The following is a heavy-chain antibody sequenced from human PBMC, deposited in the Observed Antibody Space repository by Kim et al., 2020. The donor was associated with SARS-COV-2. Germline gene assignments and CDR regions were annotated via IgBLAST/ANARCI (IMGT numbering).Heavy chain of an antibody. V-gene: IGHV3-73*01. CDR3: TRHVSCTGGSCYSFDY. Sequence: ASVKGRFTISRDDSKNTAYLQMNSLKTEDTAVYYYTRHVSCTGGSCYSFDYWGQGTLVTVSS. J-gene: IGHJ4*02. D-gene: IGHD2-15*01.